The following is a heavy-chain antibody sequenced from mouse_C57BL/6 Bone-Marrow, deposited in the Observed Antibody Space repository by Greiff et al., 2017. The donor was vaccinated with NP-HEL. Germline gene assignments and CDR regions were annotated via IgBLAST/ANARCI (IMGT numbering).Heavy chain of an antibody. CDR1: GFTFSDYY. D-gene: IGHD1-1*01. V-gene: IGHV5-12*01. CDR3: ARLITTVVAGAMDY. Sequence: EVKLMESGGGLVQPGGSLKLSCAASGFTFSDYYMYWVRQTPEKRLEWVAYISNGGGSTYYPDTVKGRFTISRDNAKNTLYLQMSRLKSEDTAMYYCARLITTVVAGAMDYWGQGTSVTVSS. J-gene: IGHJ4*01. CDR2: ISNGGGST.